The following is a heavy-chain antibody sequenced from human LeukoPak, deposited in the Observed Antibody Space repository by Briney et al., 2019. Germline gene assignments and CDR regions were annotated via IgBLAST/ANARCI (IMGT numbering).Heavy chain of an antibody. D-gene: IGHD3-22*01. Sequence: ASVKVSCKASGYTFTSYGISWLRQAPGQGLEWMGWTSAYNGNTNYAQKLQGRVTMTTDTSTSTDYMELRSLRSDDTVVYYCARFQPDYYYDSSGYYKLEYYFDYWGQGTLVTVSS. CDR2: TSAYNGNT. J-gene: IGHJ4*02. V-gene: IGHV1-18*01. CDR3: ARFQPDYYYDSSGYYKLEYYFDY. CDR1: GYTFTSYG.